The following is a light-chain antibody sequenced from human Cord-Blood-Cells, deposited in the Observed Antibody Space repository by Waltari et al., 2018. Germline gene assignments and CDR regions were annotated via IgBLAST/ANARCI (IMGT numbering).Light chain of an antibody. CDR1: QGISSW. J-gene: IGKJ5*01. Sequence: DLQITQSPSSVYASVGDRVTITCRASQGISSWLAWYQQKPGTSPQLLIYAASSLQSGVPSRFSGSASGTDIPLTISSLQPEDFATYYCQQANSFPITFGQGTRLEIK. V-gene: IGKV1-12*01. CDR3: QQANSFPIT. CDR2: AAS.